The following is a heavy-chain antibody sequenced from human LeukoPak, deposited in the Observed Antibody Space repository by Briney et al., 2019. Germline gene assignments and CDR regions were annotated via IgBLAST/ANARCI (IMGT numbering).Heavy chain of an antibody. V-gene: IGHV3-74*03. Sequence: PGGSLRLSCAASGFTFSSDWMHWVRQAPGKGLVWVSRISDDGSITTYADSVQGRFTISRDNAKSTVFLQMNSLRVEDTAVYFCVRRYYHYNVYDRHFDFWGQGILVTVSS. CDR3: VRRYYHYNVYDRHFDF. CDR1: GFTFSSDW. CDR2: ISDDGSIT. J-gene: IGHJ4*02. D-gene: IGHD5/OR15-5a*01.